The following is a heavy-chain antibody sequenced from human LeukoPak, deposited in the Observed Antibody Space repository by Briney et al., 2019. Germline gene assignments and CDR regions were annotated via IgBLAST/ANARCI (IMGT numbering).Heavy chain of an antibody. D-gene: IGHD1-26*01. CDR1: GFTFSRHG. CDR3: AKPTSGTAPRPLDY. Sequence: PGGSLRLSCVASGFTFSRHGMHWVRQAPGKGLEWVAVIGDTGRAKYYADSVEGRFTASRDNSKNTLFLQMNSLRPEDAAVYYCAKPTSGTAPRPLDYWGRGTLVTVSS. V-gene: IGHV3-30*18. J-gene: IGHJ4*02. CDR2: IGDTGRAK.